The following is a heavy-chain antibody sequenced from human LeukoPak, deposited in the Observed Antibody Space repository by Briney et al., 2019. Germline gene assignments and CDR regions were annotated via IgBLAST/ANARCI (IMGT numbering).Heavy chain of an antibody. CDR2: ISYEGSKT. D-gene: IGHD6-13*01. CDR1: GFTFNGFA. J-gene: IGHJ4*02. V-gene: IGHV3-30*04. Sequence: PGTSLRLSCAASGFTFNGFAMHWVRQAPGKGLEWVALISYEGSKTYYADSVKGRFTISRDNSNNTVSLQMTSLKSEDTAVYYCARDMRPRPGVSAPGSYWGQGTLVIVSS. CDR3: ARDMRPRPGVSAPGSY.